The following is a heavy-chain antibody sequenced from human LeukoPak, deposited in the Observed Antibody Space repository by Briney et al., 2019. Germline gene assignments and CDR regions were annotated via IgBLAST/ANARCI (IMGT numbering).Heavy chain of an antibody. CDR1: GGSISSYY. Sequence: SETLSLTCTVSGGSISSYYWSWIRQPAGKGLEWIGRIYTSGSTNYNPSLKSRVNMSVDTSKNQFSLKLSSVTAADTAVYYCARDRTIVVVPAAAGYFDLWGRGTLVTVSS. CDR2: IYTSGST. D-gene: IGHD2-2*01. V-gene: IGHV4-4*07. CDR3: ARDRTIVVVPAAAGYFDL. J-gene: IGHJ2*01.